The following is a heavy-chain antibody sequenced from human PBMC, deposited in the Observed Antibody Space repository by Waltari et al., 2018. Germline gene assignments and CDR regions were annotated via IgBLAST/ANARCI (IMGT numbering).Heavy chain of an antibody. CDR2: IYHSGNT. Sequence: QVQLQESGPGLVKPSETLSLTCAVSGYSIRSGYYWGWIRQPPGKGLEWIGIIYHSGNTYYNASLKSRVTISVDTSKNQFSLKVNSVTAADTAVYYCARRAAIAATGPTFYMDVWCKGTTVTVSS. J-gene: IGHJ6*03. CDR3: ARRAAIAATGPTFYMDV. CDR1: GYSIRSGYY. D-gene: IGHD6-13*01. V-gene: IGHV4-38-2*01.